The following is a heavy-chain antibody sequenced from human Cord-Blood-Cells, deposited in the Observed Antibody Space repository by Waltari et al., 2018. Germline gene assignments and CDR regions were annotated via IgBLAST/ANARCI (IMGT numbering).Heavy chain of an antibody. Sequence: QLQLQESGPGLVKPSETLSLTCTVSGGSISSSSYYWGWIRQPPGKGLEWIGSIYYSGCTYYNPSLKSRVTISVDTSKNQFSLKLSSVTAADTAVYYCARRGAVAGSVDYWGQGTLVTVSS. CDR3: ARRGAVAGSVDY. CDR2: IYYSGCT. J-gene: IGHJ4*02. CDR1: GGSISSSSYY. D-gene: IGHD6-19*01. V-gene: IGHV4-39*01.